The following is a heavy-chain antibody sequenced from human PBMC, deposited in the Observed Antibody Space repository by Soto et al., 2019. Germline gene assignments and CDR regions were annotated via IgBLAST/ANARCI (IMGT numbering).Heavy chain of an antibody. CDR2: IYHTGST. J-gene: IGHJ4*02. Sequence: PSETLSLTCAVSSGSISSSRWWSWVRQPPGKGLEWIGEIYHTGSTNYNPSLKSRVTISVDKSKNQFSLKLSSVTAADTAVYYCATYYDILTGYTFDYWGQGTLVTVSS. D-gene: IGHD3-9*01. CDR1: SGSISSSRW. CDR3: ATYYDILTGYTFDY. V-gene: IGHV4-4*02.